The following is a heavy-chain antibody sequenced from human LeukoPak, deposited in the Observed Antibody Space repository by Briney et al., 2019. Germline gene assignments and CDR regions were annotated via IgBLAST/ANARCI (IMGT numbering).Heavy chain of an antibody. D-gene: IGHD5-12*01. CDR2: ISGSGSTI. J-gene: IGHJ6*03. V-gene: IGHV3-11*01. CDR1: GFTFSDYY. CDR3: ARAPRYSGRAPGDYYYYYMDV. Sequence: PGGSLRLSCAASGFTFSDYYMSWIRQAPGKGLGWVSYISGSGSTIYYADSVKGRFTISRDNAKNSLYLQMNSLRAEDTAVFYCARAPRYSGRAPGDYYYYYMDVWGKGITVTVSS.